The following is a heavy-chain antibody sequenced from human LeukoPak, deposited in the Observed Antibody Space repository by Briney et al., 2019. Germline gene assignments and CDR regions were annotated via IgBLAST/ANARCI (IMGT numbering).Heavy chain of an antibody. V-gene: IGHV4-38-2*02. D-gene: IGHD3-22*01. J-gene: IGHJ4*01. Sequence: SETLSLTCSVSGHSISTDYYWGWIRQAPGKGLEWIGIINHRGSTNYNPSLKSRVTISPDTSKNQFSLKLSSVTAADTAVYYCARVGYISGYYQHFDYWGQGTLVSVSS. CDR1: GHSISTDYY. CDR3: ARVGYISGYYQHFDY. CDR2: INHRGST.